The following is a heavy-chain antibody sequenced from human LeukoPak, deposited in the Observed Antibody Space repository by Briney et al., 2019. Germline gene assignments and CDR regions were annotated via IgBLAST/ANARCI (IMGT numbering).Heavy chain of an antibody. CDR1: GFTVSSNY. V-gene: IGHV3-66*04. D-gene: IGHD6-19*01. CDR3: ERRDLPEHSSGSGRDY. CDR2: IYSGGST. Sequence: GGSLRLSCAASGFTVSSNYMSWVRQAPGKGLEWVSVIYSGGSTYYADSVKGRFTISRDTSKNTLYLQMNSLRAEDTAVYYCERRDLPEHSSGSGRDYWGQGTLVTVSS. J-gene: IGHJ4*02.